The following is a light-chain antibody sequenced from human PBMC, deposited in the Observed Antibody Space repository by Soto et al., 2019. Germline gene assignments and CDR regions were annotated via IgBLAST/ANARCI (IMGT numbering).Light chain of an antibody. Sequence: DIQLTQSPSTLSASVGDSVTITCRASQNVSTSLAWYQHKPGKAPKLLIFDVSNLESGVPSRFSGSGSGTEFTLTISSLHSDDIATYYCQQYDYSRTFGQGTKVDIK. J-gene: IGKJ1*01. CDR1: QNVSTS. V-gene: IGKV1-5*01. CDR3: QQYDYSRT. CDR2: DVS.